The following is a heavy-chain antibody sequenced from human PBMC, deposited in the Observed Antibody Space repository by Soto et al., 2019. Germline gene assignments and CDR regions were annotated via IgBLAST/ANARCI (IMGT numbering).Heavy chain of an antibody. D-gene: IGHD6-19*01. Sequence: GGSLRLSCVASVFIFSDYGMHWVRQAPGKGLEWVAIISYDGTKKYYADSVKGRFTISRDNSKNTLDLHMNSLRPEDTAVYYCAKDLGSGWSYDAFHIWGQGTMVTVSS. CDR1: VFIFSDYG. CDR2: ISYDGTKK. V-gene: IGHV3-30*18. CDR3: AKDLGSGWSYDAFHI. J-gene: IGHJ3*02.